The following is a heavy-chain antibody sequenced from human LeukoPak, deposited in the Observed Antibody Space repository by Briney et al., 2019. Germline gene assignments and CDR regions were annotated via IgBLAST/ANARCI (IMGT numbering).Heavy chain of an antibody. CDR2: IRPSGDNT. CDR3: ARVAGWHWFDP. J-gene: IGHJ5*02. D-gene: IGHD6-19*01. V-gene: IGHV3-23*01. Sequence: SGGSLRLSCAASGFTFSSYYMTWVRQAPGRGLEWFSSIRPSGDNTYYGDSVKGRFTTSRDNSKSTVYLQMNNMRVDDTAVYYCARVAGWHWFDPWGQGTLVTVSS. CDR1: GFTFSSYY.